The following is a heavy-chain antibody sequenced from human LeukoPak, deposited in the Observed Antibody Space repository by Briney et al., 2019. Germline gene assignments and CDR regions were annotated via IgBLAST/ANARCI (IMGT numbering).Heavy chain of an antibody. D-gene: IGHD3-22*01. J-gene: IGHJ4*02. CDR3: ARDSPRYDSSGYFTI. CDR2: ISSSGSTI. V-gene: IGHV3-11*01. CDR1: GFTFSDYY. Sequence: GGSLRLSCAGSGFTFSDYYMSWIRQAPGKGLEWVSYISSSGSTIYYADSVKGRFTISRDNAKNSLYLQMNSLRAEDTAVYYCARDSPRYDSSGYFTIWGQGTLVTVSS.